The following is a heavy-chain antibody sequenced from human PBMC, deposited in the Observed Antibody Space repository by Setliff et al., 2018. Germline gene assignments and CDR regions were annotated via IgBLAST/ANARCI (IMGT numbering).Heavy chain of an antibody. J-gene: IGHJ5*02. CDR3: GRGFSRIEGWGNWFDP. Sequence: SETLSLTCTVSGGSMRSISYYWGWVRQPPGKGLEWIGTIYDSGTTYYTPSLKRRLIITRDTSKNQLSLKLTSVTAADPAVYYCGRGFSRIEGWGNWFDPWGQGILVTVSS. D-gene: IGHD2-15*01. CDR2: IYDSGTT. V-gene: IGHV4-39*01. CDR1: GGSMRSISYY.